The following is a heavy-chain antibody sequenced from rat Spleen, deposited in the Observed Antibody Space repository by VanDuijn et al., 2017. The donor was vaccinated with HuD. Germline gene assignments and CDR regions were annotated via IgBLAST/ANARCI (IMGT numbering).Heavy chain of an antibody. V-gene: IGHV5-25*01. Sequence: EVQLVESGGGLVQPGRSLKLSCAASGFTFSNYYMAWVRQAPTKGLEWVASISTGGGNTYYRDSVKGRFTISRDNAKSTLYLQMDSLRSEDTATYYCASLMYTPDYLGVMDVWGQGASVTVSS. CDR1: GFTFSNYY. CDR2: ISTGGGNT. J-gene: IGHJ4*01. CDR3: ASLMYTPDYLGVMDV. D-gene: IGHD1-6*01.